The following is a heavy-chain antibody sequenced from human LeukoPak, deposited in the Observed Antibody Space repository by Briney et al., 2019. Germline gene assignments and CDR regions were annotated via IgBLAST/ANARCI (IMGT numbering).Heavy chain of an antibody. CDR2: IYHSGST. Sequence: SETLSLTCAVSGYSISSGYYWGWIRQPPGKGLEWIGSIYHSGSTYYNPSLRSRVTISVDTSKNQFSLKLSSVTAADTAVYCCARDGYGDRDDAFDIWGQGTMVTVSS. V-gene: IGHV4-38-2*02. J-gene: IGHJ3*02. CDR1: GYSISSGYY. D-gene: IGHD4-17*01. CDR3: ARDGYGDRDDAFDI.